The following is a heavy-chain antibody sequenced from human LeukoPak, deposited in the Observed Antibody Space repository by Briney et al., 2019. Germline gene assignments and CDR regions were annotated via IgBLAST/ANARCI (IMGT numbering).Heavy chain of an antibody. CDR3: AREMWQQLATFAPLDY. J-gene: IGHJ4*02. Sequence: GGSLRLSCAASGFTVSTNYMSWVRQAPGKGLEGVSGISWNSGSIGYADSVKGRFTISRDNAKNSLYLQMNSLRAEDTAVYYCAREMWQQLATFAPLDYWGQGTLITVSS. D-gene: IGHD6-13*01. V-gene: IGHV3-48*04. CDR1: GFTVSTNY. CDR2: ISWNSGSI.